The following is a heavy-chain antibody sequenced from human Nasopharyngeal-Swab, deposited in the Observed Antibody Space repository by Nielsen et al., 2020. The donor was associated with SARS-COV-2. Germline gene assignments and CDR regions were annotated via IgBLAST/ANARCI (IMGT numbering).Heavy chain of an antibody. CDR2: IYPGDSET. J-gene: IGHJ6*03. V-gene: IGHV5-51*01. D-gene: IGHD1-14*01. CDR3: ARLGNPMRKYYMDV. CDR1: GYNFNTYW. Sequence: GESLKISCEGVGYNFNTYWLAWVRQVPGKGLEWMGIIYPGDSETRNSPSFQGQVTMSADKSIGTAYLQWSSLKASDTATYYCARLGNPMRKYYMDVWGKGTTITVSS.